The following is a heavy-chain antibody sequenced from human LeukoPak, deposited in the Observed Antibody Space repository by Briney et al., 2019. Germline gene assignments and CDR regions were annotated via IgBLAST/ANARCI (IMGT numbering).Heavy chain of an antibody. D-gene: IGHD5-24*01. CDR1: GYTFTSYY. J-gene: IGHJ4*02. CDR2: INPSGGST. V-gene: IGHV1-46*01. Sequence: GASVKVSCKASGYTFTSYYMHWGRQAPGEGLEGMGVINPSGGSTNHAQKFQGRVTMTRDTSTSTVYMELSSLRSEDTAVYYCARDWRATMNWVEYWGQGTLVTVSS. CDR3: ARDWRATMNWVEY.